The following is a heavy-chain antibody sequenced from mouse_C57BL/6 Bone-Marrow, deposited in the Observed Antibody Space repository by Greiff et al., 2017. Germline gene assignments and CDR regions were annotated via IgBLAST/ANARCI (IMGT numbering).Heavy chain of an antibody. V-gene: IGHV1-42*01. J-gene: IGHJ2*01. D-gene: IGHD3-2*02. CDR2: INPSTGGT. CDR3: ARSGGYY. CDR1: GYSFTGYY. Sequence: VQLQQSGPELVKPGASVKISCKASGYSFTGYYMNWVKQSPEKSLEWIGEINPSTGGTTYNQKFKAKATLTVDKSSSTAYMQLKSLTSEDSAVYDCARSGGYYWCQGTTLTVSS.